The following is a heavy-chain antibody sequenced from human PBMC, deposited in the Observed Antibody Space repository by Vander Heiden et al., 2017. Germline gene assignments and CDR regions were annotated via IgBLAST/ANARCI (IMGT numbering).Heavy chain of an antibody. V-gene: IGHV3-53*01. CDR2: IYSGGST. J-gene: IGHJ3*02. CDR1: GFTVSSNY. CDR3: ASSGDAVLAFDI. D-gene: IGHD2-21*02. Sequence: EVQLLESGGGLIQPWGSLRLSCAASGFTVSSNYRGWVRQAPGKGLEWVSVIYSGGSTYYADSVKGRFTISRDNSKKTLYLQMNSLRAEDTAVYYCASSGDAVLAFDIWGQGTMVTVSS.